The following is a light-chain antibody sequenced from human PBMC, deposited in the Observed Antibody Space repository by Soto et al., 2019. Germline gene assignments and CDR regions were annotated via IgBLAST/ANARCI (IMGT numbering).Light chain of an antibody. CDR2: DDS. V-gene: IGLV2-11*01. J-gene: IGLJ1*01. CDR3: CSYAGSYTFEV. Sequence: QSARTQPRSVSGSPGQSVTISCTGTSSDVGGYNYVSWYQQHPGKAPKLMIYDDSKRPSGVPDRFSGSKSGNTASLTISGLQAEDEADYYCCSYAGSYTFEVFGTGTKVTVL. CDR1: SSDVGGYNY.